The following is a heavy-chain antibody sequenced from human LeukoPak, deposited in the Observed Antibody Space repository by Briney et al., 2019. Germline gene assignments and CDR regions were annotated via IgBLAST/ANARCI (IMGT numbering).Heavy chain of an antibody. CDR1: GGSISRGSYY. CDR3: ARGAVGAAYDY. J-gene: IGHJ4*02. CDR2: IYASGST. Sequence: PSQTLSLTCIVSGGSISRGSYYWSWIRQPAGKGLEWIGRIYASGSTNYNPSVKSRFTILVDTPKNQFSLKLNSVTAADTAVYYCARGAVGAAYDYWGQGTLVTVSS. V-gene: IGHV4-61*02. D-gene: IGHD1-26*01.